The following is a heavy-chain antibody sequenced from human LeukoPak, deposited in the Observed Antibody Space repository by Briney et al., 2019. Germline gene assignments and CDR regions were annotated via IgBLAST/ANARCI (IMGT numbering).Heavy chain of an antibody. Sequence: GGSLRLSCAASGFTFTSYAMTWVRQAPGKGLEWVSSISGGGGSTYYADSVKGRFTIFRDNSKNTLYLQMNSLRGEDTAVYYCARGPWSAAGYNGMDVWGQGTTVTVSS. CDR3: ARGPWSAAGYNGMDV. D-gene: IGHD6-13*01. CDR1: GFTFTSYA. J-gene: IGHJ6*02. V-gene: IGHV3-23*01. CDR2: ISGGGGST.